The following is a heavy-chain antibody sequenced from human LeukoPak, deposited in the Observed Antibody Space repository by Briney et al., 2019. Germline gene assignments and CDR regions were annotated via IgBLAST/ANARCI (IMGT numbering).Heavy chain of an antibody. Sequence: GGSLRLSCAASGFIFSNYRMNWVRQAPGKGLEWVSYISSTSDTIYYVDSVKGRFTISRDNAKNSLYLQMNSLRVEDTAVYYCTRELASWGQGTLVTVSS. CDR3: TRELAS. CDR1: GFIFSNYR. CDR2: ISSTSDTI. J-gene: IGHJ5*02. V-gene: IGHV3-48*01.